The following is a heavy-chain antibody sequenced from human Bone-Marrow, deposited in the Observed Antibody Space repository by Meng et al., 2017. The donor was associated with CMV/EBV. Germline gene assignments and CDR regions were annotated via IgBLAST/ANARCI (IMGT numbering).Heavy chain of an antibody. J-gene: IGHJ4*02. CDR3: AREQWFIHYFEN. V-gene: IGHV4-59*11. CDR2: VQDTGNT. CDR1: GASINDHY. D-gene: IGHD3-22*01. Sequence: SETLSLTCTVSGASINDHYLTWIRQPPGKGLEWIGYVQDTGNTNYNPSLKSRVTMSVDTSKNQFSLMLRFVTAADTAVYFCAREQWFIHYFENCGQGLLVTVSS.